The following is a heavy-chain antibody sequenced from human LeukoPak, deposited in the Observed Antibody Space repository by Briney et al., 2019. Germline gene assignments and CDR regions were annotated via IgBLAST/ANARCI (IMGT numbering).Heavy chain of an antibody. V-gene: IGHV3-7*01. CDR3: ARLPARGIAAAGSDY. J-gene: IGHJ4*02. D-gene: IGHD6-13*01. CDR2: IKQDGSEK. Sequence: PGGSLRLSCAASGFTFSSYWMSWVRQAPGEGLEWVANIKQDGSEKYYVDSVKGRFTISRDNAKNSLYLQMNSLRAEDTAVYYCARLPARGIAAAGSDYWGQGTLVTVSS. CDR1: GFTFSSYW.